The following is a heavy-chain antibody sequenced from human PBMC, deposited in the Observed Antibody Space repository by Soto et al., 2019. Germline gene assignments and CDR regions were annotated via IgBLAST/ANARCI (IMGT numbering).Heavy chain of an antibody. Sequence: QPGGSLRLSCAASGFTFSSYAMHWVRQAPGKGLEWVAVMSYDGGNKDYADSVKGRFTISRDNPKNTLYLQMNSLRAEDTAVYYCARDTGTDYGVNSIPFDYWGQGTLVTVSS. D-gene: IGHD4-17*01. CDR2: MSYDGGNK. V-gene: IGHV3-30-3*01. CDR1: GFTFSSYA. CDR3: ARDTGTDYGVNSIPFDY. J-gene: IGHJ4*02.